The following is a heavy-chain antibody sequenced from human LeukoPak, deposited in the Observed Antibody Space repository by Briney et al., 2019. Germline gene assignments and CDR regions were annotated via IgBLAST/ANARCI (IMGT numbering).Heavy chain of an antibody. Sequence: SVKVSCKASGFTFTSSAVQWVRQARGQRLEWIGWIVVGSGNTNYAQKFQERVTITRDMSTSTAYMELSSLRSEDTAVYYCAAASNIYRGLVSRRYYYYYMDVWGKGTTVTVSS. CDR3: AAASNIYRGLVSRRYYYYYMDV. D-gene: IGHD4-11*01. CDR2: IVVGSGNT. V-gene: IGHV1-58*01. J-gene: IGHJ6*03. CDR1: GFTFTSSA.